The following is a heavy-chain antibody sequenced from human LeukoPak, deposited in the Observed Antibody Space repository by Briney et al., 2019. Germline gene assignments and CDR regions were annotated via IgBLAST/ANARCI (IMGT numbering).Heavy chain of an antibody. D-gene: IGHD4-17*01. V-gene: IGHV1-18*04. CDR3: ARASDWTYGDLDY. CDR2: ISAYNGST. Sequence: GASVKVSCKASGYTFTGYYMHWVRQAPGQGLEWMGWISAYNGSTNYAQKLQGRVTMTTDTSTSTAYMELRSLRSDDTAVYYCARASDWTYGDLDYWGQGTLVTVSS. CDR1: GYTFTGYY. J-gene: IGHJ4*02.